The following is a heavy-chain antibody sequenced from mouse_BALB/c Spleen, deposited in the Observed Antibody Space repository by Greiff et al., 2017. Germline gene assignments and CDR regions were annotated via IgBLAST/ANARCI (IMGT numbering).Heavy chain of an antibody. CDR3: ARVNYGSDY. J-gene: IGHJ2*01. D-gene: IGHD1-1*01. Sequence: DVMLVESGGGLVKPGGSLKLSCAASGFTFSSYAMSWVRQTPEKRLEWVASISSGGSTYYPDSVKGRFTISRDNARNILYLQMSSLRSEDTAMYYCARVNYGSDYWGQGTTLTVSS. V-gene: IGHV5-6-5*01. CDR2: ISSGGST. CDR1: GFTFSSYA.